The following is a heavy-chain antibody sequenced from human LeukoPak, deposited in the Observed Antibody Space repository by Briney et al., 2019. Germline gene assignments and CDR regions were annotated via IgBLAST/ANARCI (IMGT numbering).Heavy chain of an antibody. CDR3: ARPQPMYGSGTYYNPFDY. J-gene: IGHJ4*02. V-gene: IGHV3-48*02. D-gene: IGHD3-10*01. CDR2: ISSSSSTI. Sequence: GGSLRLSCAASGFTFSSYSMNWVRQAPGKGLEWVSYISSSSSTIYYADSVKGRFTISRDSARNSLYLQMNSLRDEDTAVFYCARPQPMYGSGTYYNPFDYWGQGTLVTVSS. CDR1: GFTFSSYS.